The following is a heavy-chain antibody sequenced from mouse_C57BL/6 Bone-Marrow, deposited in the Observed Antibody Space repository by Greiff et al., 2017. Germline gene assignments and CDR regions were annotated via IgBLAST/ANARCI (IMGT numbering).Heavy chain of an antibody. CDR3: ARCFYFDY. V-gene: IGHV1-52*01. J-gene: IGHJ2*01. CDR1: GYTFTSYW. CDR2: IDPSDSET. Sequence: QVQLKQPGAELVRPGSSVKLSCKASGYTFTSYWMHWVKQRPIQGLEWIGNIDPSDSETHYNQKFKDKATLTVDKSSITAYMQLSSLTSEDSAVYYCARCFYFDYWGQGTTLTVSS.